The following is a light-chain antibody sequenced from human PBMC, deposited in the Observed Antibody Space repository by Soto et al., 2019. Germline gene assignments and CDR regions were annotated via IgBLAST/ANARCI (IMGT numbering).Light chain of an antibody. V-gene: IGKV1-33*01. CDR1: EDITNY. Sequence: DIYMAQSPSSLSASVGDRVTITCQASEDITNYLNWYQQKPGQAPKLLIYDASSLETGVPPRFTVGGSGTNFTVTISGLQPEDIASYYCQQYGNLPLYFGQGPMVEFK. CDR3: QQYGNLPLY. J-gene: IGKJ2*01. CDR2: DAS.